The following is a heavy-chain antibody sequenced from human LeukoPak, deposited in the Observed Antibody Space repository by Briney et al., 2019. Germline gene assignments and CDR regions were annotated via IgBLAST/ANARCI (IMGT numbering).Heavy chain of an antibody. CDR2: IGSSSSYI. Sequence: GGSLRLSCAASGFTFSSNSMNWVRQAPGKGLEWVSSIGSSSSYIYYADSVKGRFIISRDNAKNSLYLQMNSLRADDTAVYYCTRGGGWYVVDYWGQGTLVTVSS. J-gene: IGHJ4*02. CDR3: TRGGGWYVVDY. CDR1: GFTFSSNS. D-gene: IGHD6-19*01. V-gene: IGHV3-21*01.